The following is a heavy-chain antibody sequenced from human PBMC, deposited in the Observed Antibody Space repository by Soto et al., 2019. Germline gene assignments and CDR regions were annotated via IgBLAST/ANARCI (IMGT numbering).Heavy chain of an antibody. CDR1: GGTFSSYA. D-gene: IGHD2-2*01. Sequence: SVKVSCKASGGTFSSYAISWVRQAPGQGLEWMGGIIPIFGTANYAQKFQGRVTITADKSTSTAYMELSSLRFEDTAVYYCARTGPAASYYYYYGMDVWGQGTTVTVYS. CDR3: ARTGPAASYYYYYGMDV. V-gene: IGHV1-69*06. CDR2: IIPIFGTA. J-gene: IGHJ6*02.